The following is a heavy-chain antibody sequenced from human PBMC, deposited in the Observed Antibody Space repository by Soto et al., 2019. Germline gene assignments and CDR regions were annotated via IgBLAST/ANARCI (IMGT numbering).Heavy chain of an antibody. CDR1: GFSLINTRMG. D-gene: IGHD3-10*01. CDR2: IFSNDEK. J-gene: IGHJ6*02. CDR3: ARISADYHYGMDV. V-gene: IGHV2-26*01. Sequence: QVTLKESGPVRVKPTETLTLTCIVSGFSLINTRMGVSWIRQPPGKALEWLAHIFSNDEKSYNTSLKSRVTISKATSKSQVVLTMTIMDPVDTATYYCARISADYHYGMDVWGQGTTVTVSS.